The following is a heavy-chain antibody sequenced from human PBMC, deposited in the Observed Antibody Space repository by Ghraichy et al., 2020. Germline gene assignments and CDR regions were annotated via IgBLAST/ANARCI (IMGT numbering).Heavy chain of an antibody. CDR3: AREGWNAHDAFDI. CDR1: GFTVSSNY. CDR2: IYSGGST. J-gene: IGHJ3*02. V-gene: IGHV3-66*01. Sequence: GGSLRLSCAASGFTVSSNYMSWVRQAPGKGLEWVSVIYSGGSTYYADSVKGRFTISRDNSKNTLYLQMNSLRAEDTAVYYCAREGWNAHDAFDIWGQGTMVTVSS. D-gene: IGHD1-1*01.